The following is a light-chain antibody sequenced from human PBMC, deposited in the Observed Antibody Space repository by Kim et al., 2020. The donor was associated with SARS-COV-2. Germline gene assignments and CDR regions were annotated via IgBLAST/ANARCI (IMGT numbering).Light chain of an antibody. CDR2: GAS. J-gene: IGKJ3*01. Sequence: VSPGERASLSCRSSQSVSSNLAWYQQKPGQAPRLLIYGASTRATGIPARFSGSGSGTEFTLTISSLQSEDFAVYYCQQYNNWPLTFGPGTKVDIK. CDR3: QQYNNWPLT. CDR1: QSVSSN. V-gene: IGKV3-15*01.